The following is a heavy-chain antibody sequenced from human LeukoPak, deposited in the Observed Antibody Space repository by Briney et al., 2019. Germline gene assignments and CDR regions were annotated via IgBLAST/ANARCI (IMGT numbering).Heavy chain of an antibody. CDR1: GFTVSSNY. CDR2: IYSGGST. CDR3: AREGGSGWTEYYFDY. V-gene: IGHV3-53*01. D-gene: IGHD6-19*01. Sequence: PGGSLRLSCAASGFTVSSNYMSWVRQAPGKGLEWVSVIYSGGSTYYADSVKGRFTISRDNSKNTLYLQMNSLRAEDTAVYYCAREGGSGWTEYYFDYWGQGTLVTVSS. J-gene: IGHJ4*02.